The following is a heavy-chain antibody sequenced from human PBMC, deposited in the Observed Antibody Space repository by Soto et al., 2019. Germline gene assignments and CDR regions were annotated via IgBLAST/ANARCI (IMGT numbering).Heavy chain of an antibody. Sequence: PGGSLRLSCAASGYTFDDYAMHWVRQAPGKGLEWVSGISWNSGSIGYADSVKGRFTISSDNAKNSLYLQMNSLRAEDTALYYCAKGSSSYDILTGYYYYYGMDVWGQGTTVTVSS. CDR1: GYTFDDYA. D-gene: IGHD3-9*01. V-gene: IGHV3-9*01. J-gene: IGHJ6*02. CDR2: ISWNSGSI. CDR3: AKGSSSYDILTGYYYYYGMDV.